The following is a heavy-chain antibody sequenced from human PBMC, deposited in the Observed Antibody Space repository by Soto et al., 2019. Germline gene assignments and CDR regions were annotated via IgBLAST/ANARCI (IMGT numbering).Heavy chain of an antibody. J-gene: IGHJ4*02. D-gene: IGHD6-6*01. CDR3: GRPGAGGSSSPQHDY. CDR1: GVSISSYY. Sequence: PSETLSLTCAVSGVSISSYYWSWIRQPPGKGLEWIGYGFYNEITNYSPSLKGRVSMSMEMSTNHFSLEVRSVTAADSAVYFCGRPGAGGSSSPQHDYWGPGALVTVSS. V-gene: IGHV4-59*01. CDR2: GFYNEIT.